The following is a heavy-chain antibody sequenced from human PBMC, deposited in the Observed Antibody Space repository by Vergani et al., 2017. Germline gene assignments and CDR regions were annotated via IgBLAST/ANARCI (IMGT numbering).Heavy chain of an antibody. CDR2: INHSGST. CDR3: ARGLKKRGWYGGSGENWFDP. CDR1: GGSFSGYY. J-gene: IGHJ5*02. V-gene: IGHV4-34*01. Sequence: QVQLQQWGAGLLKPSETLSLTCAVYGGSFSGYYWSWIRQPPGKGLEWIGEINHSGSTNYNPSLKSRVTISVDTSKNQFSRKLSSVTAADTAVYYCARGLKKRGWYGGSGENWFDPWGQGTLVTVSP. D-gene: IGHD6-19*01.